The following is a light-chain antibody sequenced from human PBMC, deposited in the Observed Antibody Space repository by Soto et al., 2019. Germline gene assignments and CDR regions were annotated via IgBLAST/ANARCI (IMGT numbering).Light chain of an antibody. CDR2: DAS. J-gene: IGKJ5*01. CDR3: QQYNNWPPQIT. Sequence: QLTQSPSSLSASVGDRVTITCRAVQSISSWLAWYQQKPGKAPKLLIYDASSLESGVPSRFSGSGSGTEFTLTISSLQSEDFAVYHCQQYNNWPPQITFGQGTRLEIK. CDR1: QSISSW. V-gene: IGKV1-5*01.